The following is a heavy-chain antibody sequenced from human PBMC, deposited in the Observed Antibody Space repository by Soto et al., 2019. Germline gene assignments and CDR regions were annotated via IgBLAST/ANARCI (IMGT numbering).Heavy chain of an antibody. CDR1: GFSFSTYA. CDR2: ISYDGGNA. CDR3: ARDLTVFGVLNGDSPMDV. J-gene: IGHJ6*02. V-gene: IGHV3-30*03. D-gene: IGHD3-3*01. Sequence: GSLRLSCAASGFSFSTYALTWVRQAPGKGLEWVAGISYDGGNAYYAESVKGRFTVSRDNSKNTMYIEMRSVRGDDTAVYYCARDLTVFGVLNGDSPMDVWGQGTTVTV.